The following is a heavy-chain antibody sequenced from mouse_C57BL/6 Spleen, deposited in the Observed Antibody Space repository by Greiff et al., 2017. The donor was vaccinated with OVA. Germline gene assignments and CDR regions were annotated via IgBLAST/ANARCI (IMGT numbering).Heavy chain of an antibody. Sequence: VQLKESGGGLVKPGGSLKLSCAASGFTFSDYGMHWVRQAPEKGLEWVAYISSGSSSSYYADTVKGRFTISRDNAKNTLFLQMTSLRSEDTAMYYCARGGYYYCSSYYFDYWGQGTTLTVSS. CDR3: ARGGYYYCSSYYFDY. CDR2: ISSGSSSS. J-gene: IGHJ2*01. D-gene: IGHD1-1*01. CDR1: GFTFSDYG. V-gene: IGHV5-17*01.